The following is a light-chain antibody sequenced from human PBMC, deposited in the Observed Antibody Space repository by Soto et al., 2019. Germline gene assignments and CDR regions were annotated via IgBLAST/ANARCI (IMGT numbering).Light chain of an antibody. CDR2: GAS. J-gene: IGKJ3*01. CDR1: QSVSTD. CDR3: QQYKDWPPIT. Sequence: VMTQSPPTLSVSPGERATLSCRASQSVSTDLAWYQQKPGQAPSLLIYGASSRATDVPARFSGGGSGTEFTLTISSLHSEDVAIYYCQQYKDWPPITFGPGTKVDIK. V-gene: IGKV3-15*01.